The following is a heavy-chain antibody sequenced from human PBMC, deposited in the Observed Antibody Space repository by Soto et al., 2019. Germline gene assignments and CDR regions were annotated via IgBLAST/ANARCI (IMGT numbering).Heavy chain of an antibody. Sequence: GGSLRLSCATPGFTFSGYSMNWVRQAPGKDLEWLSSISTTSSNIYYADSVKGRFTISRDNAKNSLYLQMTSLRDEDTAIYYCARDLYSGSHGGLGYWGQGTLVTVSS. CDR2: ISTTSSNI. D-gene: IGHD1-26*01. CDR3: ARDLYSGSHGGLGY. CDR1: GFTFSGYS. J-gene: IGHJ4*02. V-gene: IGHV3-21*04.